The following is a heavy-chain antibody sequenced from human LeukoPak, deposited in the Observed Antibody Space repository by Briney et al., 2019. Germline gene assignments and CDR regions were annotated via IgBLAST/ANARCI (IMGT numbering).Heavy chain of an antibody. V-gene: IGHV5-51*01. CDR1: GYSFGSYW. D-gene: IGHD3-9*01. CDR2: TYPGDSET. J-gene: IGHJ6*02. Sequence: GESLKISCKGFGYSFGSYWIAWVRQTPGKGLEWMGITYPGDSETRYSPSFQGQVTISADRSNNTAYLQWSSLKASDTAMYYCARHSPWLNGYFTTYYHHGSEVWGQGNRVTVSS. CDR3: ARHSPWLNGYFTTYYHHGSEV.